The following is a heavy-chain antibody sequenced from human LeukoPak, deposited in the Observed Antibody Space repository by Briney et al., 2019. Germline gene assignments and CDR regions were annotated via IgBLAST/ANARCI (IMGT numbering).Heavy chain of an antibody. CDR2: ITQDGGDR. J-gene: IGHJ4*02. V-gene: IGHV3-7*04. Sequence: GGSLRLSCAASGFPFSVYWMSWVRHGPGRGPEWVATITQDGGDRFYADSVKGRFTVSRDDAKNSLFLQMCSLRAEDTAVYYCARVDWFRFDFWGLGTPVTVSS. CDR1: GFPFSVYW. D-gene: IGHD3-9*01. CDR3: ARVDWFRFDF.